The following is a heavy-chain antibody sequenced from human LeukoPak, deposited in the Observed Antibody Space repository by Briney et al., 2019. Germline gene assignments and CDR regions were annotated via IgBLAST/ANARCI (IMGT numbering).Heavy chain of an antibody. CDR3: AKADCSGGSCYSRAFDI. D-gene: IGHD2-15*01. Sequence: PGGSLRLSCAASGFTFSSYAMSWVRQAPGKGLEWVSAISGSGGSTCYADSVKGRFTISRDNSKNTLYLQMNSLRAEDTAVYYCAKADCSGGSCYSRAFDIWGQGTMVTVSS. J-gene: IGHJ3*02. V-gene: IGHV3-23*01. CDR1: GFTFSSYA. CDR2: ISGSGGST.